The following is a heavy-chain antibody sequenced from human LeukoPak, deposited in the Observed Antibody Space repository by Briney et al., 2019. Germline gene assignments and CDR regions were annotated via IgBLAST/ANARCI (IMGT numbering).Heavy chain of an antibody. Sequence: SETLSLTCTVSGGSISSSSYYWGWIRQPPGTGLEWLGSIYYSGSTYYNPSLKSRVTISVDTSKSQFSLKLSSVTAADTAVYYCARHASYYDSSGYYLFGYYYYGMDVWGQGTTVTVS. V-gene: IGHV4-39*01. J-gene: IGHJ6*02. CDR3: ARHASYYDSSGYYLFGYYYYGMDV. CDR2: IYYSGST. D-gene: IGHD3-22*01. CDR1: GGSISSSSYY.